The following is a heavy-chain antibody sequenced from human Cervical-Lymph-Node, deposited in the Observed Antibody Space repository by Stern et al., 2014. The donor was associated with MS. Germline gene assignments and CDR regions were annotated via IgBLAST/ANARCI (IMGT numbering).Heavy chain of an antibody. J-gene: IGHJ6*02. D-gene: IGHD3-3*01. CDR3: ARNYFDFWSGFGMDV. CDR1: GGSISSHY. Sequence: QLQLQESGPGLVKPSETLSLTCNVSGGSISSHYWSWIRQPPGKGLEWIGCMYYSGRTNYNPSLKSRITISVDTSKKQFSLKLRSVTAADTAVYYCARNYFDFWSGFGMDVWGQGTTVTVSS. V-gene: IGHV4-59*11. CDR2: MYYSGRT.